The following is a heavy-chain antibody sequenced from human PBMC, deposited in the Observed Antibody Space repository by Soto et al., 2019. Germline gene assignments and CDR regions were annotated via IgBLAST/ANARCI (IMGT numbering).Heavy chain of an antibody. CDR3: ARLRELLLATFHFDY. Sequence: QVQLVQSGAEVKKPGASVKVSCKASGYTFTSYGISWVRQAPGQGLEWMGWISAYNGNTNYAQKLQGRVTMTTDTSTSTAYMELRSLRSDDTAVDYCARLRELLLATFHFDYWGQGTLVTVSS. J-gene: IGHJ4*02. CDR2: ISAYNGNT. V-gene: IGHV1-18*01. CDR1: GYTFTSYG. D-gene: IGHD1-26*01.